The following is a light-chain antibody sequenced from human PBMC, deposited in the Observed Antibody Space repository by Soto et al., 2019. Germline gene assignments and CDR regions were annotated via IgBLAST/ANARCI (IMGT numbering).Light chain of an antibody. CDR3: CSYAGIITLV. J-gene: IGLJ2*01. Sequence: QSALTQPASVSGSPGQSITISCTGTSSDVGRYYLVSWYQQHPGKAPTLIIHEVTKRPSGVSNRFSGSKSGNTASLTISGLQAEDEADYYCCSYAGIITLVFGGGTKLTVL. CDR1: SSDVGRYYL. CDR2: EVT. V-gene: IGLV2-23*02.